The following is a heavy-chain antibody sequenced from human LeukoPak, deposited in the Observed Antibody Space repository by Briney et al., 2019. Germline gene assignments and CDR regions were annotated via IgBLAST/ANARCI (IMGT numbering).Heavy chain of an antibody. CDR1: AFTFRPYA. Sequence: GGSLRLSCAASAFTFRPYAMIWVRQAPGKGLEWVSTVSGSGGSTYYADSVKGRFTISRDNSNNTLYLEMNSLRAEDTAVYYCAREMEGDYGSGTFFDLWGQGNMVTVSS. CDR3: AREMEGDYGSGTFFDL. V-gene: IGHV3-23*01. D-gene: IGHD3-10*01. CDR2: VSGSGGST. J-gene: IGHJ4*02.